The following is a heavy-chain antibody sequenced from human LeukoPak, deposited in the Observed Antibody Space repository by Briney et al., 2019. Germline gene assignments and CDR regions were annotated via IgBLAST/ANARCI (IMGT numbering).Heavy chain of an antibody. CDR2: ISNDGGGT. CDR1: GFNLGSYG. D-gene: IGHD4-23*01. V-gene: IGHV3-23*01. J-gene: IGHJ4*02. Sequence: GGSLRLSCAASGFNLGSYGMSWVRQAPGKGLEWVSSISNDGGGTFSADSVRGRFTISRDNSKNTLFLQMNSLRVEDTAVYYCARDYGGHSDLDYWGQGALVSASS. CDR3: ARDYGGHSDLDY.